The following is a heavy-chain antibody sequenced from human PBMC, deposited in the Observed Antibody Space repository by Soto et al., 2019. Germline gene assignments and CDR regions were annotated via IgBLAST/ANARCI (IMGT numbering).Heavy chain of an antibody. Sequence: QVQLVESGGGVVQPGRSLRLSCAASGFTFSSYAMHWVRQAPGKGLEWVAVISYDGSNKYYADSVKGRFTISRDNSKNTLYLQMNSLRAEDTAVYYCAREFEWNYVSHYFDYWGQGTLVTVSS. V-gene: IGHV3-30-3*01. D-gene: IGHD1-7*01. CDR2: ISYDGSNK. CDR1: GFTFSSYA. CDR3: AREFEWNYVSHYFDY. J-gene: IGHJ4*02.